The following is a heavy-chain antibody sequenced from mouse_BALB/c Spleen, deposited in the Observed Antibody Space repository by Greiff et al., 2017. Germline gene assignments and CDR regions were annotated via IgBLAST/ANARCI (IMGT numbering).Heavy chain of an antibody. CDR2: IYPYNGGT. CDR1: GYTFTDYN. J-gene: IGHJ3*01. D-gene: IGHD2-14*01. CDR3: ARDGGYDEAWFAY. V-gene: IGHV1S29*02. Sequence: EVQLQQSGPELVKPGASVKISCKASGYTFTDYNMHWVKQSHGKSLEWIGYIYPYNGGTGYNQKFKSKATLTVDNSSSTAYMELRSLTSEDSAVYYCARDGGYDEAWFAYWGQGTLVTVSA.